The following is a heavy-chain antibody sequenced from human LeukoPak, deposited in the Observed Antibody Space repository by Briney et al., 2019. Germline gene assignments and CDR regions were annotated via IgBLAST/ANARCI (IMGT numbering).Heavy chain of an antibody. CDR3: ARAVAGTSYYMDV. CDR2: IYPGDSDT. CDR1: GSRFTSYW. J-gene: IGHJ6*03. V-gene: IGHV5-51*01. Sequence: GESLKISCKGSGSRFTSYWIGWVRQMPGKGLEWMGIIYPGDSDTRYSPSFQGQVTISADKSISTAYLQWSSLKASDTAMYYCARAVAGTSYYMDVWGKGTTVTGSS. D-gene: IGHD6-19*01.